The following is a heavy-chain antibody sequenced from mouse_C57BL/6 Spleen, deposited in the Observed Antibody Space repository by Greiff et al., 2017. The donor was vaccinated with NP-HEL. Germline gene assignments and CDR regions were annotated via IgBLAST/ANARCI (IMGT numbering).Heavy chain of an antibody. Sequence: EVKLMESGGDLVKPGGSLKLSCAASGFTFSSYGMSWVRQTPDKRLEWVATISSGGSYTYYPDSVKGRFTISRDNAKNTLYLQMSSLKSEDTAMYYCARHEGDYGSSSFACWGQGTLVTVSA. CDR2: ISSGGSYT. D-gene: IGHD1-1*01. CDR3: ARHEGDYGSSSFAC. V-gene: IGHV5-6*01. J-gene: IGHJ3*01. CDR1: GFTFSSYG.